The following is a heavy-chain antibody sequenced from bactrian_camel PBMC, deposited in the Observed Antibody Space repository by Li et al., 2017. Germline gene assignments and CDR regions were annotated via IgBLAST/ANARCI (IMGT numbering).Heavy chain of an antibody. J-gene: IGHJ4*01. D-gene: IGHD5*01. Sequence: VQLVESGGGSVQAGGSLTLSCTASESTYRSICMAWFRQAPGKKREAVAIIQPFGDRKYYTDSFKGRFTISQDDAKNAVYLQMNSLKPEDTAVYYCAAGTSTGFPFREGAYPYWGQGTQVTVS. V-gene: IGHV3S54*01. CDR1: ESTYRSIC. CDR2: IQPFGDRK. CDR3: AAGTSTGFPFREGAYPY.